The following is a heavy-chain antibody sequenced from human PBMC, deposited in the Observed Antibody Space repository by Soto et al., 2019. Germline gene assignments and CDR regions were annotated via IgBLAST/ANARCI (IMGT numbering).Heavy chain of an antibody. CDR1: GASISSTDYY. CDR3: ARDPSSGGFCPGPCFDY. D-gene: IGHD2-15*01. Sequence: PSETLSLTCTVSGASISSTDYYWSWIRQPPGKGLESIGYISYNGRTYYNPSLKSRLTMSIDTSQNQFSLKLTSVTAADTAVYYCARDPSSGGFCPGPCFDYWGQGSLVTVSS. V-gene: IGHV4-30-4*01. CDR2: ISYNGRT. J-gene: IGHJ4*02.